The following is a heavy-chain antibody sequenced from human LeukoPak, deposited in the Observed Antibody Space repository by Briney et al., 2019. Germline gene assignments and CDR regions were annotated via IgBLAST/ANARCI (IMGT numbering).Heavy chain of an antibody. J-gene: IGHJ3*02. Sequence: GALRLSCAASGFTFSSYSVNWVRQAPGKGLEWVSYISSSSSPIYYADSVKGRFTISRDNAKNLLYLQMNSLGDEDTAVYYCARDGRDGYNRAPGAFDIWGQGTMVIVSS. V-gene: IGHV3-48*02. CDR3: ARDGRDGYNRAPGAFDI. CDR2: ISSSSSPI. D-gene: IGHD5-24*01. CDR1: GFTFSSYS.